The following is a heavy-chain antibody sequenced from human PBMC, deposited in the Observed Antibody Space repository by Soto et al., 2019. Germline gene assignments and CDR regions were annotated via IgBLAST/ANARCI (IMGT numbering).Heavy chain of an antibody. J-gene: IGHJ3*01. D-gene: IGHD3-10*01. Sequence: EVQLVESGGGLVQAGESLRLSCEASRFTFSNDWMHWVRQVPGKGLVWVSRIKGDVSSMNYADSVKGRFTISRDNAKNTVFLQMDSLGAEDTAVYYCARGIPGHYGFDVWGQGTMVTVSS. CDR3: ARGIPGHYGFDV. CDR1: RFTFSNDW. CDR2: IKGDVSSM. V-gene: IGHV3-74*01.